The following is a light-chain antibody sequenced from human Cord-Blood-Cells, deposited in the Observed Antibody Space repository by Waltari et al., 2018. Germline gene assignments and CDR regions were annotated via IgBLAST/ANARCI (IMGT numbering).Light chain of an antibody. Sequence: QSVLTQPPSVSGAPGQRVTISCTGSSSNIRAGYDVHWYQPLPGTAPKRLIYGNSNRPSGVPDRFSGSKSGTSASLAITGLQAEDEADYYCQSYDSSLSGWVFGGGTKLTVL. CDR1: SSNIRAGYD. V-gene: IGLV1-40*01. CDR3: QSYDSSLSGWV. CDR2: GNS. J-gene: IGLJ3*02.